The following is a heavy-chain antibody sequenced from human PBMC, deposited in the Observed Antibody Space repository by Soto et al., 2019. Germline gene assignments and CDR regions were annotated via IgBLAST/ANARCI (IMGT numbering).Heavy chain of an antibody. J-gene: IGHJ5*02. D-gene: IGHD1-1*01. V-gene: IGHV3-49*03. CDR1: GFTFGDYA. CDR3: TRVIGTPPNNWFDP. Sequence: GGSLRLSCTASGFTFGDYAMSWFRQAPGKGLEWVGFIRSKAYGGTTEYAASVKGRFTISRDDSKSIAYLQMNSLKTEDTAVYYCTRVIGTPPNNWFDPWGQGTLVTVSS. CDR2: IRSKAYGGTT.